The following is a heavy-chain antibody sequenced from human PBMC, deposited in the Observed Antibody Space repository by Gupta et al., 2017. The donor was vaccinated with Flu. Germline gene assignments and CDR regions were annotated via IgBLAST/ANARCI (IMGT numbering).Heavy chain of an antibody. J-gene: IGHJ3*01. CDR1: GDSLSRDGVA. D-gene: IGHD6-6*01. Sequence: QAQLQQSGPGLVKPSQTLSLTCAISGDSLSRDGVAWNWIRQSPLRGLEWLGRTYYRSKWYNDYAVSVKSRMTINPDTSKNQFSLQLNSVTPEDTAVYYWARGQMSTFDVWGQGTVVTVSS. V-gene: IGHV6-1*01. CDR2: TYYRSKWYN. CDR3: ARGQMSTFDV.